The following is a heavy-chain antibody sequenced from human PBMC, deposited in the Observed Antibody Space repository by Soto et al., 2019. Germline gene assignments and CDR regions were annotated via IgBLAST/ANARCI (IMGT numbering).Heavy chain of an antibody. CDR2: IYYSGST. V-gene: IGHV4-59*01. CDR3: ARPSRGYSYGYDY. D-gene: IGHD5-18*01. CDR1: CGSIISYY. Sequence: PSETLSLTCTFSCGSIISYYWSWIRQPPGKGLEWIGYIYYSGSTNYNPSLKSRVTISVDTSKNQFSLKLSSVTAADTAVYYCARPSRGYSYGYDYWGQGTLVTVSS. J-gene: IGHJ4*02.